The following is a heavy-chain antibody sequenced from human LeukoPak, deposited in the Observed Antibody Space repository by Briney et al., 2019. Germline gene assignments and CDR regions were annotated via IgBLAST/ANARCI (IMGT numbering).Heavy chain of an antibody. J-gene: IGHJ3*02. CDR1: GGSISSYY. Sequence: SETLSLTCTVSGGSISSYYWSWIRQPPGKGLEWIGDIYYSGGTNYNPSLKSRVTISVDTSKNQFSLKLSSVTAADTAVYYCARGRRTVTTGDGAFDIWGQGTMVTVSS. V-gene: IGHV4-59*01. D-gene: IGHD4-17*01. CDR2: IYYSGGT. CDR3: ARGRRTVTTGDGAFDI.